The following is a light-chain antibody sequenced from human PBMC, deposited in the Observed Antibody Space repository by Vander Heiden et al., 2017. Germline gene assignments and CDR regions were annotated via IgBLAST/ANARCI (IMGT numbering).Light chain of an antibody. Sequence: QSALTQPASVSGSPGQSITISCTGSSSDVGGYNYVSWYQQYPGNAPKLMIYDVSNRPSGVSNRFSGSKSGNTASLTISGLQAEDEADYYCSSYTSSSTWVFGGGTKLTVL. CDR1: SSDVGGYNY. J-gene: IGLJ3*02. CDR2: DVS. V-gene: IGLV2-14*01. CDR3: SSYTSSSTWV.